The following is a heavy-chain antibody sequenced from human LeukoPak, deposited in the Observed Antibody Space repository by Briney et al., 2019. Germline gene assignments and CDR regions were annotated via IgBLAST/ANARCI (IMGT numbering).Heavy chain of an antibody. J-gene: IGHJ4*02. D-gene: IGHD1-14*01. CDR2: IYYSGST. V-gene: IGHV4-59*12. Sequence: SETLSLTCTVSGGSISSYYWSWIRQPPGKGLEWIGYIYYSGSTNYNPSLKSRVTISVDTSKDQFSLKLSSVTAADTAVYYCAREGASSGTVGITYDYWGQGTLVTVSS. CDR3: AREGASSGTVGITYDY. CDR1: GGSISSYY.